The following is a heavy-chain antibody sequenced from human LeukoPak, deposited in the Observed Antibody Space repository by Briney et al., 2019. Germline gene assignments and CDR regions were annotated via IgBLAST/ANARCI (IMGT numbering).Heavy chain of an antibody. J-gene: IGHJ4*02. CDR2: FYYSGTT. V-gene: IGHV4-39*01. Sequence: SETLSLTCSVSGAPISRNSYYWGWIRQSPGKGLEWVAIFYYSGTTFKNPSLKSRVTISVDTSQNQFSLNLKSVTAADTAVYFCAKGRSPKAPFDSWGQGTLVTVSS. CDR3: AKGRSPKAPFDS. CDR1: GAPISRNSYY.